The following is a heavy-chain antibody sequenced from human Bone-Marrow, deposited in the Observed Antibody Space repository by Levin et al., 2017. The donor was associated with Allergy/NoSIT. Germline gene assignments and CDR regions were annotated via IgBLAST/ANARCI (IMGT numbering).Heavy chain of an antibody. CDR2: ISYDGSKK. V-gene: IGHV3-30*18. Sequence: PGGSLRLSCAASGFTFSNYAMHWVRQAPGKGLEWVAVISYDGSKKYHADSVKGRFTISRDNSKNILYLQMNSLRAEDTAVYYCAKIEYSKWELIHRDDYYGMDVWGQGTTVTVSS. CDR3: AKIEYSKWELIHRDDYYGMDV. J-gene: IGHJ6*02. CDR1: GFTFSNYA. D-gene: IGHD1-26*01.